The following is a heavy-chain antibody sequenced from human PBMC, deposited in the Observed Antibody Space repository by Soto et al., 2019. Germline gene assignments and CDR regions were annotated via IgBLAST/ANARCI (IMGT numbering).Heavy chain of an antibody. V-gene: IGHV2-5*02. D-gene: IGHD3-22*01. CDR1: GFSLSTSGVG. Sequence: QITLKESGPTLVKPTQTLTLTCTFSGFSLSTSGVGVGWIRQPPGKALEWLALIYWDDDKRYSPSLKSRLTITKDTSKNQAVLTMTNMDPVDTATYYCARDSSGYYYLDYWGQGTLVTVSS. CDR3: ARDSSGYYYLDY. J-gene: IGHJ4*02. CDR2: IYWDDDK.